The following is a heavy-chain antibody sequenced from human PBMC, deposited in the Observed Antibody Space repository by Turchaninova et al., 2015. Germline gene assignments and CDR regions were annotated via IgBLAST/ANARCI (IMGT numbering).Heavy chain of an antibody. J-gene: IGHJ3*02. D-gene: IGHD3-10*01. CDR3: AKADRGPVRGVTWGAFDI. Sequence: DVQLLESGGGLVQPGVGREISVAGVGMPFRSRAETWGRQVQGKGVEWVSAISGSGGRTNDAASLKGRFTISRDNSKNTRYLQMNSLRAEDTAVYYCAKADRGPVRGVTWGAFDIWGQGTMVTVSS. V-gene: IGHV3-23*01. CDR2: ISGSGGRT. CDR1: GMPFRSRA.